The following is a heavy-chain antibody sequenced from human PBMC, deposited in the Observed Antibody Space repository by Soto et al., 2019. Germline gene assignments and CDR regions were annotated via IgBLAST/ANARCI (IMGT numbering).Heavy chain of an antibody. CDR3: ASHDSSGAIDY. CDR2: IYSGGKT. D-gene: IGHD3-22*01. Sequence: GGSLRLSCAASGFTVSSNYMSWVRQAPGKGLEWVSVIYSGGKTDYADSVKGRFTISRDNSMSTLYLQMNSLRAEDTAVYYCASHDSSGAIDYWGQGTLVTVSS. CDR1: GFTVSSNY. V-gene: IGHV3-53*01. J-gene: IGHJ4*02.